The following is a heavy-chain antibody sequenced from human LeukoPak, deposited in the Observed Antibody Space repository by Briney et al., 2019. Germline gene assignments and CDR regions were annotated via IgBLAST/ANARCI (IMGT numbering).Heavy chain of an antibody. V-gene: IGHV1-24*01. CDR1: GGTFSSYA. J-gene: IGHJ3*02. CDR3: ATWVYDSSGPDAFDI. D-gene: IGHD3-22*01. CDR2: FDPEDGET. Sequence: ASVKVSCKASGGTFSSYAISWVRQAPGKGLEWMGGFDPEDGETIYAQKFQGRVTMTEDTSTDTAYMELSSLRSEDTAVYYCATWVYDSSGPDAFDIWGQGTMVTVSS.